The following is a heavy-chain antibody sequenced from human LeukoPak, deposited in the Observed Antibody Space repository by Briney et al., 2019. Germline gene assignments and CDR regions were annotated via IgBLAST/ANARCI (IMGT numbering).Heavy chain of an antibody. J-gene: IGHJ4*02. CDR3: ARDVSTGWSFDS. CDR1: GFTFDDYA. CDR2: INWSGAST. D-gene: IGHD6-19*01. Sequence: PGGSLRLSCAASGFTFDDYAMTWVRQAPGKGLEWVAGINWSGASTDYADSVRGRFTISRDNAKNSLFLQMHSLRVEDTALYYCARDVSTGWSFDSWGQGTLVTVSS. V-gene: IGHV3-20*04.